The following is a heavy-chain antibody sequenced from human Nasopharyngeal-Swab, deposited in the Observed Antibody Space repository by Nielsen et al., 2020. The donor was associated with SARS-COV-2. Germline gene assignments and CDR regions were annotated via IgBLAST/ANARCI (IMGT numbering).Heavy chain of an antibody. CDR1: GFSFSNYA. CDR2: ITGTGSGT. D-gene: IGHD6-13*01. Sequence: GESLKISCAASGFSFSNYAMCWVRQAPGKGPEWVSSITGTGSGTYYADSVKGRFTISRDISKNTVYLQMNSLSVEDTAVYYCAKDHSSSWGGDYWGQGTLVAVSS. CDR3: AKDHSSSWGGDY. J-gene: IGHJ4*02. V-gene: IGHV3-23*01.